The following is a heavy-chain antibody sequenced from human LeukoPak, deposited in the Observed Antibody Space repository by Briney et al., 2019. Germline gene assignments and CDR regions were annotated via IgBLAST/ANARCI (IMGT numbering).Heavy chain of an antibody. CDR3: AKDSSGWWRNSEGFQH. J-gene: IGHJ1*01. V-gene: IGHV3-20*04. CDR1: GFTFDDYA. Sequence: RPGGSLRLSCAASGFTFDDYAMSWVRQAPGKGLEWVSSINWNGGSTDYADSVKGRFTISRDNAKNSLYLRMNSLRAEDTAVYYCAKDSSGWWRNSEGFQHWGQGTLVTVSS. CDR2: INWNGGST. D-gene: IGHD6-19*01.